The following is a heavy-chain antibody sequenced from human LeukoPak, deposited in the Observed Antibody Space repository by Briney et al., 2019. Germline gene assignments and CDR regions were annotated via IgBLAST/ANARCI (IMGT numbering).Heavy chain of an antibody. J-gene: IGHJ4*02. V-gene: IGHV4-4*07. CDR3: ARDGVRYCSGGSCPRYFDY. CDR1: GGSISSYY. D-gene: IGHD2-15*01. Sequence: NPSETLSLTCTVSGGSISSYYWSWIRQPAGKGLEWIGRIYTSGSTNYNPSLKSRVTMSVDTSKNQFSLKLSSVTAADTAVYYCARDGVRYCSGGSCPRYFDYWGQGTLVTVSS. CDR2: IYTSGST.